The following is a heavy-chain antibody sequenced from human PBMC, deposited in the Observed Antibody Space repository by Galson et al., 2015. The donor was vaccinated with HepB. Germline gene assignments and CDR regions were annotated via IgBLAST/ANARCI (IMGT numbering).Heavy chain of an antibody. V-gene: IGHV3-48*01. Sequence: SLRLSCAASGFTFSSYSMNWVRQAPGKGLEWVSYISSSSSTIYYADPVKGRFTISRDNAKNSLYLQMNSLRAEDTAVYYCARSPDGLDDAGARTDDYWGQGTLVTVSS. CDR3: ARSPDGLDDAGARTDDY. CDR1: GFTFSSYS. J-gene: IGHJ4*02. D-gene: IGHD5-24*01. CDR2: ISSSSSTI.